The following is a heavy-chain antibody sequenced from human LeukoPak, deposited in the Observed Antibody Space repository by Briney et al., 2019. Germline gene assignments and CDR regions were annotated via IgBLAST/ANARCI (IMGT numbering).Heavy chain of an antibody. Sequence: GGSLRLSCAASGFTFSSYEMNWVRQAPGKGLEWLSHINTSGRTKYYADSVKGRFTISRDNSKNSLYLQMNSLRAEDTAVYYCARDQQWLPDYWGQGTLVTVSS. CDR3: ARDQQWLPDY. CDR1: GFTFSSYE. J-gene: IGHJ4*02. V-gene: IGHV3-48*03. CDR2: INTSGRTK. D-gene: IGHD6-19*01.